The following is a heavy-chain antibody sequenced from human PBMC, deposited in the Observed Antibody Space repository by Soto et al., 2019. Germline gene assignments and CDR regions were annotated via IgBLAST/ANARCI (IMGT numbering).Heavy chain of an antibody. V-gene: IGHV4-30-4*01. CDR3: ARDRYLGWFDP. CDR1: GGSIGSGDYY. D-gene: IGHD3-16*01. CDR2: IYYSGST. J-gene: IGHJ5*02. Sequence: SETLSLTCTVSGGSIGSGDYYWSWIRQPPGKGLEWIGYIYYSGSTYYNPSLKSRVTISVDTSKNQFSLKLSSVTAADTAVYYCARDRYLGWFDPWGQGTLVTVSS.